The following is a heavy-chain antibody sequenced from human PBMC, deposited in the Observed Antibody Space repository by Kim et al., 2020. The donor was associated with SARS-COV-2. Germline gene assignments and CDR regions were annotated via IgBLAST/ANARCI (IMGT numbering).Heavy chain of an antibody. CDR3: ARGGSWRDGPDY. V-gene: IGHV6-1*01. J-gene: IGHJ4*02. CDR2: TYYRSRWCN. D-gene: IGHD6-13*01. Sequence: SQTLSLTCAISGDSVSSNSATWNWIRQSPSRGLQWLGRTYYRSRWCNDYPEAVKSRITINPDTSKNQFSLQLNSVTPEDTAVYYCARGGSWRDGPDYWGQGTLVTVSS. CDR1: GDSVSSNSAT.